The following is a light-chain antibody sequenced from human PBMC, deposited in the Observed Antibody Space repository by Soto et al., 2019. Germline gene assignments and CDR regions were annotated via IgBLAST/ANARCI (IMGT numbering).Light chain of an antibody. CDR1: QSVSRN. CDR2: GAS. CDR3: QQYNNWTRT. Sequence: IVMKQSPATLSVSPGERATLSCRASQSVSRNLAWYQQKPGQAPRPLIYGASTRATGIPARFSGSGSGTEFTLTISSLKYEDFAVYYCQQYNNWTRTFGQGTKVDIK. J-gene: IGKJ1*01. V-gene: IGKV3-15*01.